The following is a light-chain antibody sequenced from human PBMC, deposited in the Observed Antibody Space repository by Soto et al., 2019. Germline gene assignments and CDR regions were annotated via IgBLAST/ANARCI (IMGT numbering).Light chain of an antibody. V-gene: IGKV3-15*01. J-gene: IGKJ1*01. CDR2: GAS. Sequence: EIVMTQSPATLSVSPGERATLSCRASQSVSSNLAWYQQKPGQAPRLLIYGASTRATGIPARFSGSGSGTEFTLTISSLQSEDFAVYYCQQYNNWPGEAWTFGQGTKVEIK. CDR1: QSVSSN. CDR3: QQYNNWPGEAWT.